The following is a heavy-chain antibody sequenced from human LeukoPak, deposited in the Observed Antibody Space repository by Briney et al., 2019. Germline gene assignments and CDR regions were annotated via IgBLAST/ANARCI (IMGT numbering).Heavy chain of an antibody. CDR1: GFTFSSYA. CDR2: ISGSGGST. CDR3: AKVPDSSSWLHYYYYGMDV. Sequence: TGGSLRLSCAASGFTFSSYAMSWVRQAPGKGLEWVSAISGSGGSTYYADSVKGRFTISRDNSKNTLYLKMNSLRAEDTAVYYCAKVPDSSSWLHYYYYGMDVWGQGTTVTVSS. V-gene: IGHV3-23*01. J-gene: IGHJ6*02. D-gene: IGHD6-13*01.